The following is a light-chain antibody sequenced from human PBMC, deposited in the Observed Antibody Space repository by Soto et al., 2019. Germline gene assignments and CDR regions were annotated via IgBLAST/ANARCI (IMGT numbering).Light chain of an antibody. V-gene: IGLV1-40*01. CDR3: QSYDSSLSGVV. J-gene: IGLJ2*01. CDR2: GNS. CDR1: SSNIGAGYD. Sequence: QSVLTQPPSVSGAPGQRVTISCTGSSSNIGAGYDVHWYQQLPGTAPKLLIYGNSNRPSGVPDRFSGSKSGTSASLAITGLNAEDEADDYCQSYDSSLSGVVFGGGTKLTVL.